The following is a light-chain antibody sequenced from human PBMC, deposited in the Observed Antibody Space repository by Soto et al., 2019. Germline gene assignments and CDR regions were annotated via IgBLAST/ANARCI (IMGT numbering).Light chain of an antibody. CDR2: RNN. CDR1: NSNIGNNY. Sequence: QSVLTQPPSASGTPGQRVTISCSGSNSNIGNNYVYWYQQLPGTAPKLLIYRNNQRPSGVPDRFSGSKSGTSASLAISGLQAEDEADYYCCSYEGRYIYVFGSGTKLTVL. V-gene: IGLV1-47*01. J-gene: IGLJ1*01. CDR3: CSYEGRYIYV.